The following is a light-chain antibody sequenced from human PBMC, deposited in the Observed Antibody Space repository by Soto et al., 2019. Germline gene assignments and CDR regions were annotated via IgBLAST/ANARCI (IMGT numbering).Light chain of an antibody. J-gene: IGLJ1*01. V-gene: IGLV2-8*01. CDR3: STYTGSNTPYV. Sequence: QSVLTQPPSASGSPGQSVTISCTGTSSDVGGYNYVSWYQQHPGKAPKLMIYEVSKRPSGVSNRFSGSKSGNTASLTISGLQADDEADYYCSTYTGSNTPYVFGTGTKLTVL. CDR2: EVS. CDR1: SSDVGGYNY.